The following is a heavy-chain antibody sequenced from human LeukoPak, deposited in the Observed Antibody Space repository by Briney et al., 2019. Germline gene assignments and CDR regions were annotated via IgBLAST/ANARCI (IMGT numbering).Heavy chain of an antibody. CDR2: ISGYNGNT. D-gene: IGHD4-23*01. CDR3: ARAPPVAPPQH. J-gene: IGHJ1*01. V-gene: IGHV1-18*01. Sequence: ASVKVSCKASGYTFTIYGISWVRQAPGQGLEWMGWISGYNGNTNYAQKFQGRVTMTTDTSTSSAYMELRSLRSDDTAVYYCARAPPVAPPQHWGQGTLVTVSS. CDR1: GYTFTIYG.